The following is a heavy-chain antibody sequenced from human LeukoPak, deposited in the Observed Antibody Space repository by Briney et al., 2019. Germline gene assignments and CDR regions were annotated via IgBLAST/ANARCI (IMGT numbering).Heavy chain of an antibody. Sequence: ASVTVSCKASGYSFTSHYMHWVRQAPGQGLEWMGLINPSGSSTLYAQKFQGRVTMTRDMSTTTDYMELSSLRSEDTAVYYCARDNSVGDIAWWFDPWGQGTLVTVSS. CDR2: INPSGSST. D-gene: IGHD3-16*02. CDR1: GYSFTSHY. V-gene: IGHV1-46*01. CDR3: ARDNSVGDIAWWFDP. J-gene: IGHJ5*02.